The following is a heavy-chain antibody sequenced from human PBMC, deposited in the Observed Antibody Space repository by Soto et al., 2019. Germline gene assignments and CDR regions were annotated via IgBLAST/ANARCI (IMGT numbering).Heavy chain of an antibody. CDR1: GYTFTGYY. CDR2: INPNSGGT. V-gene: IGHV1-2*04. D-gene: IGHD2-8*01. Sequence: ASVKVSCKASGYTFTGYYMHWVRQAPGQGLEWMGWINPNSGGTNYAQKFQGWVTMTRDTSISTAYMELSRLRSDDTAVYYCARGYANCTNGVCYTGGSVGNYYYYMDVWGKGTKVTVSS. CDR3: ARGYANCTNGVCYTGGSVGNYYYYMDV. J-gene: IGHJ6*03.